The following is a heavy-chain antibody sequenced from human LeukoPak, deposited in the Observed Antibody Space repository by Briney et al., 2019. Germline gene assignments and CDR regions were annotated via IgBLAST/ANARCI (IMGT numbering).Heavy chain of an antibody. Sequence: GASVKVSCKASGYSFSSYGISWVRQAPGQGLEWIGWISAYNGNTNYAQKLQGRVTTTTDTSMSTAYMELRSLRSDDTAVYYCARDRGLGITMIVASIWGQGTMVTVSS. D-gene: IGHD3-22*01. CDR1: GYSFSSYG. J-gene: IGHJ3*02. V-gene: IGHV1-18*01. CDR2: ISAYNGNT. CDR3: ARDRGLGITMIVASI.